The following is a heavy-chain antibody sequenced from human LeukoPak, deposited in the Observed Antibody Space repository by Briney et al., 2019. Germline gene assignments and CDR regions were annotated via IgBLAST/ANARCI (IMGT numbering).Heavy chain of an antibody. CDR1: GGSISSGGYS. V-gene: IGHV4-30-2*01. CDR2: IYHSGST. D-gene: IGHD3-22*01. J-gene: IGHJ4*02. CDR3: VRVSSSGYYEYYFDY. Sequence: SETLSLTCAVSGGSISSGGYSWTWIRQPPGKGLEWIGYIYHSGSTYYNPSLKSRVTISVDRSKNQFSLKLSSVTAAGTAVYYCVRVSSSGYYEYYFDYWGQGTLVTVSS.